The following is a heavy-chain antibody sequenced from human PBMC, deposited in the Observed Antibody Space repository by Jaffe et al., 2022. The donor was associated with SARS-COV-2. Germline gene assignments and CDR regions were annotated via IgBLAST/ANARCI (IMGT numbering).Heavy chain of an antibody. CDR2: IKQDGSEK. V-gene: IGHV3-7*01. Sequence: EVQLVESGGNLVQPGGSLRLSCAASGFTFSHFWMLWVRQAPGKGLEWVANIKQDGSEKNYVDSVKGRFTISRDNAKNSVYLQMNSLRVEDTATYYCAKYHLYHFEYWGQGSLVTVSS. CDR3: AKYHLYHFEY. J-gene: IGHJ4*02. CDR1: GFTFSHFW. D-gene: IGHD2-8*01.